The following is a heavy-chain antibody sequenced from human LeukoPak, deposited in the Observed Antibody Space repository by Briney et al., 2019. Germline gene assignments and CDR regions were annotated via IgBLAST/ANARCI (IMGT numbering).Heavy chain of an antibody. V-gene: IGHV3-7*03. CDR2: IKQDGSEK. J-gene: IGHJ4*02. CDR3: ARDSRRVGATGGSDY. CDR1: GFTFSDYW. Sequence: GGSLRLSCVASGFTFSDYWMSWVRQAPGKGLEWVANIKQDGSEKNYVDSVEGRSTISRDNAKNSLYLQLNSLRADDTAVYYCARDSRRVGATGGSDYWGQGTLVTVSS. D-gene: IGHD1-26*01.